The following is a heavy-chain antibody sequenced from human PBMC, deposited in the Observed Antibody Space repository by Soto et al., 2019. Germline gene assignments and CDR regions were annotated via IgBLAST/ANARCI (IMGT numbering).Heavy chain of an antibody. CDR3: ARDLGTSGSYYCDY. Sequence: QVQLVESGGGVVQPGRSLRLSCAASGFTFSSYGMHWVRQAPGKGLEWVAGIWYDGSKKYYADSVKGRFTVSRDDSKNKMCLHMSGLRADDTAVYYCARDLGTSGSYYCDYWGQGTLVTVSS. D-gene: IGHD1-26*01. CDR1: GFTFSSYG. J-gene: IGHJ4*02. CDR2: IWYDGSKK. V-gene: IGHV3-33*01.